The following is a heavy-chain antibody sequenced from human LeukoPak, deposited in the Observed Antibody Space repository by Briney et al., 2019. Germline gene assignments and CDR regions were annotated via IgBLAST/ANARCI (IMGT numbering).Heavy chain of an antibody. J-gene: IGHJ4*02. CDR2: IKSDGSST. CDR1: GFAFSSYW. V-gene: IGHV3-74*01. D-gene: IGHD6-19*01. Sequence: GGSLRLSCAASGFAFSSYWMYWVRQAPGKGLVWVSRIKSDGSSTGYADSVKGRFSISRDNAKNTLYLQMNSLTAEDTAVYYCGSGPFGSDPIDYWGQGTLVTVSS. CDR3: GSGPFGSDPIDY.